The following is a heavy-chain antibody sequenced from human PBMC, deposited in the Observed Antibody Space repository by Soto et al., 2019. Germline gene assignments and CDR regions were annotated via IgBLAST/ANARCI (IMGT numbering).Heavy chain of an antibody. CDR2: INTNAATT. CDR1: GYTFTTYY. CDR3: FRDQLGGWKNFDY. J-gene: IGHJ4*02. D-gene: IGHD3-16*01. V-gene: IGHV1-46*03. Sequence: QVQLVQSGAEVKKPGASVKVSCKASGYTFTTYYIHWVRHAPGHGLEWVGVINTNAATTAYAQNFRVRVTMTRDTSTSTVYMEVIGLRSKDTAVYYCFRDQLGGWKNFDYRGQGTLVTVSS.